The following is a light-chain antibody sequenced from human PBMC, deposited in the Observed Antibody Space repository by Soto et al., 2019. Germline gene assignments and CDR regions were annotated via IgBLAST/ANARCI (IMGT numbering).Light chain of an antibody. V-gene: IGLV1-40*01. Sequence: QSVLTQPPSVSGAPGQRVTITCTGSSSNIGANYDVHWCQHLPGAAPKLLIYANNIRPSGVPDRFSGSRSGITASLAIAGLQAEDEANYFCQSYDTDSVVLGGGTQLTVL. J-gene: IGLJ2*01. CDR3: QSYDTDSVV. CDR2: ANN. CDR1: SSNIGANYD.